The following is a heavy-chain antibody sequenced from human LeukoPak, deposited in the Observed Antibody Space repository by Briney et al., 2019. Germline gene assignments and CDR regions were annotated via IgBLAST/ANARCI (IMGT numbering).Heavy chain of an antibody. Sequence: SETLSLTCTVSGGSISSSSYYWGWIRQPPGKGLEWIGTIYYSGSTYYNPSLKSRVTISVDTSKNQFSLKLSSVTAADTAVYYCARVPTITFFDYWGQGTLVTVSS. CDR3: ARVPTITFFDY. J-gene: IGHJ4*02. D-gene: IGHD3-10*01. CDR2: IYYSGST. V-gene: IGHV4-39*07. CDR1: GGSISSSSYY.